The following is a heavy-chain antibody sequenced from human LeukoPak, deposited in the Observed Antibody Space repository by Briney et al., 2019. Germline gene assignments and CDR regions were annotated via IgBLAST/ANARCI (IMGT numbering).Heavy chain of an antibody. CDR1: GFTFSLYA. CDR2: ITGGGGTT. Sequence: GGSLRLSCAASGFTFSLYAMSWVRQAPGKGLEWVSGITGGGGTTYYADSVKGRFTLSRDNSKNTLYLQMNSLGAEDTAVYYCAKHNSGNFIYFDSWGQGALVTVSS. D-gene: IGHD1-26*01. CDR3: AKHNSGNFIYFDS. V-gene: IGHV3-23*01. J-gene: IGHJ4*02.